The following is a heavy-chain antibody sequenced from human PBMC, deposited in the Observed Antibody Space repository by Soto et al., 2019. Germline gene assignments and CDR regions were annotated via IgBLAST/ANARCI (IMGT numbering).Heavy chain of an antibody. Sequence: QVQLVQSASEVMKPGASVKVSCKASGYTFIRYGITWVRQAPGQRLEWMGWISPYNDQTIYAQKLQGRATMTADTSTGTVSMQLKSLKADDTAVYYCARGGYCDHVWVKLSIYGLDVWGQGTSVTVSS. CDR3: ARGGYCDHVWVKLSIYGLDV. V-gene: IGHV1-18*01. D-gene: IGHD3-16*01. CDR1: GYTFIRYG. CDR2: ISPYNDQT. J-gene: IGHJ6*02.